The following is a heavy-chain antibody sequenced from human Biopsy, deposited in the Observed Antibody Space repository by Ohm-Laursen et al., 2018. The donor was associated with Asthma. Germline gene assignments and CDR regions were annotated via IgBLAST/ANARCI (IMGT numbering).Heavy chain of an antibody. V-gene: IGHV4-30-4*01. J-gene: IGHJ5*02. Sequence: PSETLSLTCTVSGASIKTDDHYWSWLRQPPGKGLEWFGFIHYSGSTSYNPSLKGGVTISVDTSKNQFSLKLSSVTAADTAVYYCARASVAASSNWFDPWGQGTRVTVSS. CDR3: ARASVAASSNWFDP. CDR2: IHYSGST. D-gene: IGHD6-19*01. CDR1: GASIKTDDHY.